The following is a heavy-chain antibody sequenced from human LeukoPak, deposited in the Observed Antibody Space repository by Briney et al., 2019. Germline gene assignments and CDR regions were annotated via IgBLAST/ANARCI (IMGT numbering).Heavy chain of an antibody. CDR3: ASAGLTYGSGSYNQYYYYYYYMDV. J-gene: IGHJ6*03. CDR1: GFPFDDYG. CDR2: INWNGGST. D-gene: IGHD3-10*01. V-gene: IGHV3-20*04. Sequence: PGGSLRLSCAASGFPFDDYGMTWVRQAPGKGLEWVSGINWNGGSTVYADSVKGRFTISRDNAKNSLYLQMNSLRAEDTALYYCASAGLTYGSGSYNQYYYYYYYMDVWGKGTTVTISS.